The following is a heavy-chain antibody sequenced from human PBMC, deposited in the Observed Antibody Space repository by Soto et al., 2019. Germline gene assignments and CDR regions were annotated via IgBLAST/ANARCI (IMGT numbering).Heavy chain of an antibody. CDR1: GYTFTSYG. CDR3: ARDFNSSSSFRGYYYYGMDV. V-gene: IGHV1-18*01. CDR2: ISAYNGNT. D-gene: IGHD6-6*01. J-gene: IGHJ6*02. Sequence: ASVKVSCKASGYTFTSYGISWVRQAPGQGLEWMGWISAYNGNTNYAQKLQGRVTMTTDTSTSTAYMELRSLRSDDTAVYYCARDFNSSSSFRGYYYYGMDVWGQGTTVTVSS.